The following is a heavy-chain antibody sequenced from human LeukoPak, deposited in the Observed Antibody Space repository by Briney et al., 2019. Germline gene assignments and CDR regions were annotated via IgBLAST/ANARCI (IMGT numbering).Heavy chain of an antibody. D-gene: IGHD6-13*01. V-gene: IGHV3-23*05. CDR1: GYTFTGYH. J-gene: IGHJ4*02. CDR3: ARSVRAAGKSPGFDF. Sequence: QPGRPLRLSCGDSGYTFTGYHMNWVRQAPGKGLEWVSTIDVSATDTYYPDSVKGRFTISRDDSKNMLYLQMNSLRGEDTAVYYCARSVRAAGKSPGFDFWGPGSLVTVSP. CDR2: IDVSATDT.